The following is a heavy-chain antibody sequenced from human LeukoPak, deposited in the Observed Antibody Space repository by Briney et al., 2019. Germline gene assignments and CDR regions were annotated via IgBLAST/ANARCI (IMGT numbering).Heavy chain of an antibody. Sequence: GGSLRLSCAASGFTFSSYAMHWVRQAPGKGLEWVAVISYDGSNKYYADSVKGRFTISRDNSKNTLYLQMNSLRAEDTAVYYCARATVLRYFDWLFPGIFDYWGQGTLVTVSS. CDR1: GFTFSSYA. D-gene: IGHD3-9*01. V-gene: IGHV3-30-3*01. CDR2: ISYDGSNK. CDR3: ARATVLRYFDWLFPGIFDY. J-gene: IGHJ4*02.